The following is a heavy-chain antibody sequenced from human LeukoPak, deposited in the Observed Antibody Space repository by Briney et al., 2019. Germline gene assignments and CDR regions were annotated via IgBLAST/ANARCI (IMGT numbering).Heavy chain of an antibody. V-gene: IGHV3-48*01. CDR2: ISSSSSTI. CDR1: GFTFSSYS. CDR3: ARDYGYSSGWYRYYYYGMDV. D-gene: IGHD6-19*01. J-gene: IGHJ6*02. Sequence: GGSLRLSCAASGFTFSSYSMNWVRQAPGKGLEWVSYISSSSSTIYYADSVKGRFTISRDNAKNSLNLQMNSLRAEDTAVYYCARDYGYSSGWYRYYYYGMDVWGQGTTVTVSS.